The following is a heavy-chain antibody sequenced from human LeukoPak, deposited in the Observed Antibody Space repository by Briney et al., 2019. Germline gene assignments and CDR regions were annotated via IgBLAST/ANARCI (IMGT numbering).Heavy chain of an antibody. CDR3: AKDMHTILTGYYRGDFDY. D-gene: IGHD3-9*01. CDR1: GFTFSSYS. J-gene: IGHJ4*02. V-gene: IGHV3-21*04. Sequence: GGSLRLSCAASGFTFSSYSMNWVRQAPGKGLEWVSSISSSSSYIYYADSVKGRFTISRDNAKNSLYLQMNSLRAEDTALYYCAKDMHTILTGYYRGDFDYWGQGTLVTVSS. CDR2: ISSSSSYI.